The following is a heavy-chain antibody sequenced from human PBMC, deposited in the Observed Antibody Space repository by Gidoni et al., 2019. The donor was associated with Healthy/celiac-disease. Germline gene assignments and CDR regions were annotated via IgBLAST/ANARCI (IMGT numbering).Heavy chain of an antibody. J-gene: IGHJ4*02. CDR2: INPSGGST. D-gene: IGHD2-2*02. CDR3: ARDRDIVVVPAAIPGLSVDY. V-gene: IGHV1-46*01. Sequence: QVQLVQSGAEVKKPGASVNVSCKASGYPFTRYSLHWVRQAPGQGLEWMGIINPSGGSTSYAQKFQGRVTMTRDTSTSTVYMELSSLRSEDTAVYYCARDRDIVVVPAAIPGLSVDYWGQGTLVTVSS. CDR1: GYPFTRYS.